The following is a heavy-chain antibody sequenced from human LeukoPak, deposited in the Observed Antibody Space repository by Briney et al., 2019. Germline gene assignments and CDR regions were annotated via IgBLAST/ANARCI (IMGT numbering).Heavy chain of an antibody. V-gene: IGHV3-23*01. D-gene: IGHD3-3*01. CDR2: ISGSGGST. J-gene: IGHJ3*02. CDR1: GFTFSSYA. Sequence: GGSLRLSCAASGFTFSSYAMSWVRQAPGKGLEWVSAISGSGGSTYYADSVEGRFTISRDNSKNTLYLQMNSLRAEDTAVYYCAKDFVRGRFFWSALNAFDIWGQGTMVTVSS. CDR3: AKDFVRGRFFWSALNAFDI.